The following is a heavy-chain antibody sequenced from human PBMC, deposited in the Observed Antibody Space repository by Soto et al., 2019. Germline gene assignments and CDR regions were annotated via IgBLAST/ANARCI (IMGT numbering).Heavy chain of an antibody. CDR1: GGSISSSSYY. V-gene: IGHV4-39*01. D-gene: IGHD6-13*01. CDR2: IYYIGST. J-gene: IGHJ4*02. Sequence: SETLSLTCTVSGGSISSSSYYWGWIRQPPGKGLEWIGSIYYIGSTYYNPSLKSRVTISVDTSKNQFSLKLSSVTAADTAVYSCARHGASAADPDPFDYWGQGTLVTVSS. CDR3: ARHGASAADPDPFDY.